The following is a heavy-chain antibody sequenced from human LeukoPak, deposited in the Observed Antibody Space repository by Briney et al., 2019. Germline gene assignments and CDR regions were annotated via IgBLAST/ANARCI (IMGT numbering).Heavy chain of an antibody. CDR1: GDSISTFY. CDR3: ARDWGTIAAAGPHDAFDI. Sequence: SETLSLTCTVSGDSISTFYWNWIRQPPGKGLEWIGHIYYSGSTNYNPSLKSRVTISVDTSKNQFSLKLSSVTAADTAVYYCARDWGTIAAAGPHDAFDIWGQGTMVTVSS. D-gene: IGHD6-13*01. J-gene: IGHJ3*02. CDR2: IYYSGST. V-gene: IGHV4-59*12.